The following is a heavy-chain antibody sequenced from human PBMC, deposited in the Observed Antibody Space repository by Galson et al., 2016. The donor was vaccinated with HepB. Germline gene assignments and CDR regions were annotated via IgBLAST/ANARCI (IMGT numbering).Heavy chain of an antibody. J-gene: IGHJ6*02. CDR2: ISSTSDTI. CDR3: ARDSVGNYYGSGSYGLYYYYGMDC. Sequence: SLRLSCAASGFIFSGYSMNWVRQAPGKGLEWVSYISSTSDTIYYADSVKGRFTISRDNAKNSLYLQMNSLRAEDTAVYYCARDSVGNYYGSGSYGLYYYYGMDCWGQGTTVTVSS. V-gene: IGHV3-48*04. D-gene: IGHD3-10*01. CDR1: GFIFSGYS.